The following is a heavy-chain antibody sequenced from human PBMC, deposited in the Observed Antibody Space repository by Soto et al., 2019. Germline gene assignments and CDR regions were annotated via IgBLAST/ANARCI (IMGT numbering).Heavy chain of an antibody. Sequence: VQLVESGGGLVQPGRSLRLSCAASGFTFDDYAMHWVRQAPGKGLEWVSGISWNSGSIGYADSVKGRFTISRDNAKNSLYLQMNSPRAEDTALYYCAKEPMDVWGKGTTVTVSS. J-gene: IGHJ6*03. CDR3: AKEPMDV. CDR1: GFTFDDYA. V-gene: IGHV3-9*01. CDR2: ISWNSGSI.